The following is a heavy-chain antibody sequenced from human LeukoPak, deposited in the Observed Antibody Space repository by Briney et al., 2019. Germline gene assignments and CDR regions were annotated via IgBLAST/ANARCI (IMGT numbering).Heavy chain of an antibody. CDR3: ASNPRIAAAGTLGV. J-gene: IGHJ6*02. CDR1: GGTFRSYA. D-gene: IGHD6-13*01. CDR2: IIPILGIA. Sequence: ASVKVSCKASGGTFRSYAISWVRQAPGQGLEWMGRIIPILGIANYAQKFQGRVTITADKSTSTAYMELSSLRSEDTAVYYCASNPRIAAAGTLGVWGQGTTVTVSS. V-gene: IGHV1-69*04.